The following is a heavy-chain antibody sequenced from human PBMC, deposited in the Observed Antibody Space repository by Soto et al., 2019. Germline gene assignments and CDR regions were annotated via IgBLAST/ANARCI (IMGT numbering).Heavy chain of an antibody. CDR2: LRVSEGST. Sequence: EVQLLESGGGLVQHGGSLRLSCAASGFTFSSYAMSWVRQAPGKGLEWASTLRVSEGSTYYADSVKGRFTISRDNSKNTLYLQMNSLRAEDTAVYYCAKSEQGVTREFDYWGQGTLVTFS. CDR3: AKSEQGVTREFDY. CDR1: GFTFSSYA. V-gene: IGHV3-23*01. D-gene: IGHD2-21*02. J-gene: IGHJ4*02.